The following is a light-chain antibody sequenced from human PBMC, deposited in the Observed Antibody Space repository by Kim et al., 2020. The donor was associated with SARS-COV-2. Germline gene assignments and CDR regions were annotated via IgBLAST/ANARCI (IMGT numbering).Light chain of an antibody. J-gene: IGLJ1*01. V-gene: IGLV1-47*01. CDR3: AAWDDSLGGFV. CDR1: VSSIGRNY. CDR2: GNN. Sequence: RVTIFCSGSVSSIGRNYVYWYRQNLPGTAPKLLIYGNNQRPSGVPDRLSGSKSGTSASLAIGGLRSEEEADYYCAAWDDSLGGFVLGAGTKVTVL.